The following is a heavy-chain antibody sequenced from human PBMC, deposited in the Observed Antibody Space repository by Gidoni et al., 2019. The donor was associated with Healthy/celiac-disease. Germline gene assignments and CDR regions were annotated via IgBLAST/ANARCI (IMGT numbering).Heavy chain of an antibody. CDR3: ARDGGRSRGAPLYGMDV. V-gene: IGHV3-30-3*01. J-gene: IGHJ6*02. CDR1: GFTFSQYA. CDR2: ISYDGSNK. Sequence: QVQLVESGGGVGQPGRSVRLRCAAAGFTFSQYAMHWARQAAGQGLEWVAVISYDGSNKYYADSVKGRFTISRDNSKNTLYLQMNSLRAEDTAVYYCARDGGRSRGAPLYGMDVWGQGTTVTVSS. D-gene: IGHD6-19*01.